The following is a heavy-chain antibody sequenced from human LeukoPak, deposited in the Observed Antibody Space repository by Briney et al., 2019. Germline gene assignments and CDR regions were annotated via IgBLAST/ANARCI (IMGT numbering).Heavy chain of an antibody. CDR3: ARDWGSSSGWGTFDY. V-gene: IGHV4-34*01. J-gene: IGHJ4*02. Sequence: SETLSLTCAVYGGSFSGYYWSWIRQPPGKGLEWIGEINHSGSTNYNPSLKSRVTISVDTSKNQFSLKLSSVTAADTAVYYCARDWGSSSGWGTFDYWGQGTLVTVSS. D-gene: IGHD6-19*01. CDR2: INHSGST. CDR1: GGSFSGYY.